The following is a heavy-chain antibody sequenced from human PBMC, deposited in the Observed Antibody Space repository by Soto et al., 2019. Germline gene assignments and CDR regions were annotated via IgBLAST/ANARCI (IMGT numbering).Heavy chain of an antibody. V-gene: IGHV3-23*01. CDR2: ISGSGGST. CDR3: AKTIVGATTFGGYYFDY. CDR1: GFTFSSYV. Sequence: EVQLLESGGGLVQPGGSLRLSCAASGFTFSSYVMSWVRQAPGKGLEWVSAISGSGGSTYYADSVKGRFTISRDNSKNTLYLQMNSLRAEDTAVYYCAKTIVGATTFGGYYFDYWGQGTLVTVSS. D-gene: IGHD1-26*01. J-gene: IGHJ4*02.